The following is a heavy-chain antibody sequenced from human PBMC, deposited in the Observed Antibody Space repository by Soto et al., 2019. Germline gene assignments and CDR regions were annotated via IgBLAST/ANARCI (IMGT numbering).Heavy chain of an antibody. Sequence: QVQLVQSGAEVKKPGASVKVSCKASGYNFITYDINWVRQAPGQGLEWMGWVNAHSGQTEFAQKFQGRLTMTTNTSITTAYMELGSLRSEDTAIYYCARAEAWNFISWVDTWGHGTLVTVA. D-gene: IGHD1-1*01. J-gene: IGHJ5*01. V-gene: IGHV1-8*01. CDR3: ARAEAWNFISWVDT. CDR1: GYNFITYD. CDR2: VNAHSGQT.